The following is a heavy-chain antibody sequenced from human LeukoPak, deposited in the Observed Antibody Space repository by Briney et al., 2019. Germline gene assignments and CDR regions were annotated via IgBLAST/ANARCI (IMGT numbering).Heavy chain of an antibody. Sequence: GGSLRLSCAASGFTFSSYAMHWVRQAPGKGLEWVAVISYDGSNKYYADSVKGRFTISRDSSKNTLYLQMNSLRAEDTAVYYCARGAQWLVHYYFDYWGQGTLVTVSS. D-gene: IGHD6-19*01. V-gene: IGHV3-30-3*01. J-gene: IGHJ4*02. CDR2: ISYDGSNK. CDR1: GFTFSSYA. CDR3: ARGAQWLVHYYFDY.